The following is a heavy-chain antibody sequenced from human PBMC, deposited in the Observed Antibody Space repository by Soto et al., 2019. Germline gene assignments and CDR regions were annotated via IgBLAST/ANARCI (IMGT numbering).Heavy chain of an antibody. V-gene: IGHV3-21*01. D-gene: IGHD2-15*01. CDR1: GFTFSTFT. J-gene: IGHJ3*01. Sequence: GGSLRLSCVGSGFTFSTFTMNWVRQAPGKGLEWISSISSSSSYIYYADPVKGRFTISRDNAKNSLYLQMNSLRAEDTAVYFCARIYCSGGSCYLQVFDVWGQGTMVTV. CDR3: ARIYCSGGSCYLQVFDV. CDR2: ISSSSSYI.